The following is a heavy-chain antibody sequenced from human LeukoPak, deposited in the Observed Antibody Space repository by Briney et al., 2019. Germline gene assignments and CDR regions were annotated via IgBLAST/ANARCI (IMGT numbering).Heavy chain of an antibody. V-gene: IGHV3-30*18. CDR1: GFTFSCYG. Sequence: GGSLRLSCAASGFTFSCYGTHWVRQAPGKGPEWVAAASYDGSNQYYVDSVKGRFTISRDKSQNTLNLQMNSLRAEDTAVYYCAKDLVSAAGLFYYGMDVWGQGTTVTVSS. CDR2: ASYDGSNQ. CDR3: AKDLVSAAGLFYYGMDV. D-gene: IGHD6-13*01. J-gene: IGHJ6*02.